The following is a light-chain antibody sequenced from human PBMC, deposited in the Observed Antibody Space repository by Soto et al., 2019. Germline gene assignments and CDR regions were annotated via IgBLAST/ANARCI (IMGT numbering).Light chain of an antibody. Sequence: DIVLTQSPGTLSLSPGERATLSCRASQTVRTNYLAWFQHKPGQAPRLLIYGASSRATGIPDRFSGSRSGTDFTLTINRLEPEDFAVYFCQQYSDSPLTFGGGTKVEIK. CDR3: QQYSDSPLT. CDR2: GAS. CDR1: QTVRTNY. J-gene: IGKJ4*01. V-gene: IGKV3-20*01.